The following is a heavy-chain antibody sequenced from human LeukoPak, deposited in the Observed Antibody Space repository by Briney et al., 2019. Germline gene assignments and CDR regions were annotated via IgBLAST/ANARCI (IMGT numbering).Heavy chain of an antibody. Sequence: SETLSLICTVSGASVSSASYWTWIRQPPGKGVEWIAHIYNGVNTNYNPSLKSRVTISVDTSKNQFSLRLNSVTAADTAVYYCARGGAARLHFQNWGQGTLVTVSS. CDR3: ARGGAARLHFQN. CDR2: IYNGVNT. J-gene: IGHJ1*01. V-gene: IGHV4-61*01. D-gene: IGHD6-6*01. CDR1: GASVSSASY.